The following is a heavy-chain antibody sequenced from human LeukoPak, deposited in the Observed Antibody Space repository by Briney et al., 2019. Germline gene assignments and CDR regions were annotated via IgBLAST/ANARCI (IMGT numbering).Heavy chain of an antibody. Sequence: GGSLRLSCAASGFTFSSYSMNWVRQAPGKGLEWVSSISSSSSYIYYADSVKGQFTISRDNAKNSLYLQMNSLRAEDTAVYYCARAMVRGVISTPEYYYYYYMDVWGKGTTVTVSS. CDR3: ARAMVRGVISTPEYYYYYYMDV. J-gene: IGHJ6*03. CDR2: ISSSSSYI. V-gene: IGHV3-21*01. CDR1: GFTFSSYS. D-gene: IGHD3-10*01.